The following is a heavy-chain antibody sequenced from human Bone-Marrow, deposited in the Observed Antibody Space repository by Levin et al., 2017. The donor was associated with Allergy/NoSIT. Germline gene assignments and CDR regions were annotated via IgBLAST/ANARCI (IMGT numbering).Heavy chain of an antibody. CDR3: TKGDCTTTSCYLFDP. D-gene: IGHD2-2*01. CDR1: GFTFDDYV. V-gene: IGHV3-9*01. Sequence: PGGSLRLSCAASGFTFDDYVMHWVRQAPGKGLEWVSGISWNSGSTVYADSVKGRFTISRDNAKNSLYLQMNSLRAEDTAFYYCTKGDCTTTSCYLFDPWGQGTLVTVSS. CDR2: ISWNSGST. J-gene: IGHJ5*02.